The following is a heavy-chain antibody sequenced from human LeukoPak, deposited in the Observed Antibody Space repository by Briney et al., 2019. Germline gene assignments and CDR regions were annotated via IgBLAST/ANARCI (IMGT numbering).Heavy chain of an antibody. J-gene: IGHJ6*02. V-gene: IGHV1-24*01. CDR3: ATNVGKSYYYYGMDV. Sequence: ASVKVSFKFSGYTLTELSIHLVRQAPGKGLEWMGVFDPEDGERTYAPNFQGRLTMTEENTTDNAYMELSSLRSADTAVYYCATNVGKSYYYYGMDVWGQGTTVTVSS. D-gene: IGHD1-14*01. CDR2: FDPEDGER. CDR1: GYTLTELS.